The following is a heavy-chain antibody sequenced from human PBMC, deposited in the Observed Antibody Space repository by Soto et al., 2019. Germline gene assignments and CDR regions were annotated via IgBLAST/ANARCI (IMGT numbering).Heavy chain of an antibody. V-gene: IGHV4-4*07. CDR2: IDSSGYT. Sequence: SWETLSLTCSVSGASITNYYWTWIRQPAGKGLEWIGRIDSSGYTDYNPSLRSRVTMSLDTSKNHFSLKLDSVTAADTAVYYCARDSPSPTSSNYVGLYYWVQGTLVTVSS. CDR1: GASITNYY. CDR3: ARDSPSPTSSNYVGLYY. J-gene: IGHJ4*02. D-gene: IGHD4-4*01.